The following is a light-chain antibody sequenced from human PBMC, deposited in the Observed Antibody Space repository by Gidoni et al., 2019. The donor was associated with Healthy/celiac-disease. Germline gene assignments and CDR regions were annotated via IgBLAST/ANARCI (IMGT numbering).Light chain of an antibody. Sequence: DIHMTQSPSSLSASVGDRVTITCRASQSISSYLNWYQQKPGKAPKLLIYAASSLQSGVPSRFSGSGSGKDFTIKISSLQPEDFATYYCKQSYSTPYTFGQGTKLEIK. J-gene: IGKJ2*01. CDR2: AAS. CDR1: QSISSY. V-gene: IGKV1-39*01. CDR3: KQSYSTPYT.